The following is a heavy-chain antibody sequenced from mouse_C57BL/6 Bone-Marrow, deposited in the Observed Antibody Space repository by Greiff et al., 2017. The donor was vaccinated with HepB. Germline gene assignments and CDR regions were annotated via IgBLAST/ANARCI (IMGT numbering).Heavy chain of an antibody. CDR3: ARLGYYFDY. D-gene: IGHD3-1*01. Sequence: EVQLQQSGPELVKPGASVKISCKASGYTFTDYYMNWVKQSHGKSLEWIGDINPNNGGTSYNQKFKGKATLTVDKSSSTAYMELRSLTSEDSAVYYCARLGYYFDYGGQGTTLTVSS. J-gene: IGHJ2*01. V-gene: IGHV1-26*01. CDR2: INPNNGGT. CDR1: GYTFTDYY.